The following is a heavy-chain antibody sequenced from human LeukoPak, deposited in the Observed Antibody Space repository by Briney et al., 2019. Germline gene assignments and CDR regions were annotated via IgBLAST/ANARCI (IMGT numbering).Heavy chain of an antibody. D-gene: IGHD2-2*01. Sequence: GASVKVSCKASGYSFTGSYMHWVRQAPGQGLEWMGRINPNSGGTNYAQKFQGRVTMTRDTSISTAYMELSGLRSDDTAVYYCARAMPGHADAFDIWGQGTMVTVSS. J-gene: IGHJ3*02. CDR2: INPNSGGT. CDR1: GYSFTGSY. CDR3: ARAMPGHADAFDI. V-gene: IGHV1-2*06.